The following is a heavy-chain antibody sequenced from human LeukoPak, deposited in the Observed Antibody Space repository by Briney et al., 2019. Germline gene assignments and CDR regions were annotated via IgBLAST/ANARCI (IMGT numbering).Heavy chain of an antibody. V-gene: IGHV3-72*01. Sequence: AGGSLRLSCAASGFTSSSYSMNWVRQAPGKGQEWVGRIRDKANSYTTQYAASVKGRFTISRDDSKKSLYLQMNSLETEDTAVYYCARVPTGTTNYHYGMDVWGKGTTVTVSS. J-gene: IGHJ6*04. CDR1: GFTSSSYS. D-gene: IGHD1-1*01. CDR2: IRDKANSYTT. CDR3: ARVPTGTTNYHYGMDV.